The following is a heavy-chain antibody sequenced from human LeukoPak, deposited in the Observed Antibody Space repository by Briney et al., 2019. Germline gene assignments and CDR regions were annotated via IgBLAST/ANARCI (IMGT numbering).Heavy chain of an antibody. D-gene: IGHD3-10*01. CDR2: ISGSGGST. Sequence: GGSLRLSCAASGFTFSSYAMSWVRQAPGKGLEWVSAISGSGGSTYYADSVKGRFAISRDSLNNTLSQEMNSLRAEDTAVYYCAKSRRGSAGWYFDLWGRGTLVIVSS. CDR1: GFTFSSYA. CDR3: AKSRRGSAGWYFDL. V-gene: IGHV3-23*01. J-gene: IGHJ2*01.